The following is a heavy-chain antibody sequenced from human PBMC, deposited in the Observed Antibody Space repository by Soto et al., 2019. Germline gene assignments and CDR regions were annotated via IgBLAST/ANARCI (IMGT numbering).Heavy chain of an antibody. V-gene: IGHV3-23*01. CDR2: ISGSGGST. D-gene: IGHD3-3*01. Sequence: GGSLRLSCAASGFTFSSYAMSWVRQAPGKGLEWVSAISGSGGSTYYADSVKGRFTISRDNSKNTLYLQMNSLRAEDTAVYYCAKPQSGYYYYYYGMDVWGQGTTVTVSS. CDR3: AKPQSGYYYYYYGMDV. CDR1: GFTFSSYA. J-gene: IGHJ6*02.